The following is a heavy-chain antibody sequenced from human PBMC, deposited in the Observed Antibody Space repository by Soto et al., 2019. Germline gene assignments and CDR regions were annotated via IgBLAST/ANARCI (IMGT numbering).Heavy chain of an antibody. J-gene: IGHJ4*02. CDR2: IWYDGSNK. Sequence: GGSLRLSCAASGFTFSSYGMHWVRQAPGKGLEWVAVIWYDGSNKYYADSVKGRFTISRDNSKNTLYLQMNSLRAEDTAVYYCAREMEVDTAMVTSLPSDYWGQGTLVTVSS. CDR1: GFTFSSYG. D-gene: IGHD5-18*01. V-gene: IGHV3-33*01. CDR3: AREMEVDTAMVTSLPSDY.